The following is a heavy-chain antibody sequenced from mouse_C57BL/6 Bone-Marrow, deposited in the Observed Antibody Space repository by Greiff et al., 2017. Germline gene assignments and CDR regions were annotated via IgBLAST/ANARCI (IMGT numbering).Heavy chain of an antibody. V-gene: IGHV3-6*01. D-gene: IGHD2-3*01. Sequence: EVQVVESGPGLVKPSQSLSLTCSATGYSITSGYYWNWIRQFPGNKLEWMGYISYDGSNNYNPSLKNRISITRDTSKNQFFLKLNSVTTEDTATYYCAREGWLLRVDYARDYWGQGTSVTVSS. CDR1: GYSITSGYY. CDR3: AREGWLLRVDYARDY. J-gene: IGHJ4*01. CDR2: ISYDGSN.